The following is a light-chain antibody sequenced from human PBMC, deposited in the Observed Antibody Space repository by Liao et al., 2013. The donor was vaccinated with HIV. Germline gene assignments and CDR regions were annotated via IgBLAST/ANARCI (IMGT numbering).Light chain of an antibody. CDR3: QVWDRGSAHPTV. J-gene: IGLJ1*01. CDR2: QDT. V-gene: IGLV3-1*01. CDR1: KLGDKY. Sequence: SYELTQAPSVSVSPGQTASITCSGDKLGDKYASWYQQRPGQSPVLVIYQDTKRPSGISDRFSGSTSENTATLTISRAEAGDEADYYCQVWDRGSAHPTVFGPGTKVTVL.